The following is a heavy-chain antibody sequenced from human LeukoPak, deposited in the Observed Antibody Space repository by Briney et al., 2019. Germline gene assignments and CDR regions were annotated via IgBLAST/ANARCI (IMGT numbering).Heavy chain of an antibody. Sequence: GGSLRLSCAASGFTFSSYGMHWVRQAPGKGLEWVAFIRYDGSNKYYADSVKGRFTISRDNSKNTLYLQMNSLRAEDTAVYYCAKDRSAGYSSSWLVAYWGQGTLVTVSS. CDR3: AKDRSAGYSSSWLVAY. V-gene: IGHV3-30*02. D-gene: IGHD6-13*01. CDR2: IRYDGSNK. CDR1: GFTFSSYG. J-gene: IGHJ4*02.